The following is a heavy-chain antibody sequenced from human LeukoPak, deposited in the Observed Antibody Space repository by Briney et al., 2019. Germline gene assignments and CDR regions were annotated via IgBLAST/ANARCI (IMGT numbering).Heavy chain of an antibody. Sequence: ASVKVSCKASGGTFSSYAICWVRQAPGQGLEWMGRIIPILGIANYAQKFQGRVTITADKSTSTAYMELSSLRSEDTAVYYCARVPHNTANWGVDAFDIWGQGTMVTVSS. CDR3: ARVPHNTANWGVDAFDI. D-gene: IGHD7-27*01. J-gene: IGHJ3*02. CDR1: GGTFSSYA. V-gene: IGHV1-69*04. CDR2: IIPILGIA.